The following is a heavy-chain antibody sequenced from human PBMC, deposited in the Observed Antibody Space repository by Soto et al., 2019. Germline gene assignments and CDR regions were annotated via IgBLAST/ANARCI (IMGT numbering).Heavy chain of an antibody. CDR2: IYYSGST. D-gene: IGHD2-15*01. CDR3: ASQSCSGGTCYYYFDY. V-gene: IGHV4-61*01. CDR1: GGSVSSGSYY. Sequence: SETLSLTCTVSGGSVSSGSYYWSWIRQPPGKGLEWIGYIYYSGSTNYNPSLKSRVTISVDTSKNQFSLKLSSVTAADTAVYYCASQSCSGGTCYYYFDYWGQGTLVTSPQ. J-gene: IGHJ4*02.